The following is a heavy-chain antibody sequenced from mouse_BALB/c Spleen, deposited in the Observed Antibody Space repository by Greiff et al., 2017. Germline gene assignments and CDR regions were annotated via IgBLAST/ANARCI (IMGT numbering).Heavy chain of an antibody. CDR3: TRDSPIMDY. CDR1: GFTFSSYT. D-gene: IGHD6-5*01. V-gene: IGHV5-6-4*01. J-gene: IGHJ4*01. Sequence: EVQLVESGGGLVKPGGSLKLSCAASGFTFSSYTMSWVRQTPEKRLEWVATISSGGSYTYYPDSVKGRFTISRDNAKNTLYLQMSSLKSEDTAMYYCTRDSPIMDYWGQGTSVTVSS. CDR2: ISSGGSYT.